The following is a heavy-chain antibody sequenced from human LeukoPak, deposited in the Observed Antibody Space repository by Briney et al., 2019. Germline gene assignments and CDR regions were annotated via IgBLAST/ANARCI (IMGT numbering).Heavy chain of an antibody. CDR3: AKLTMLRPYNWFDP. D-gene: IGHD3-10*01. J-gene: IGHJ5*02. CDR2: ISWSGGTT. V-gene: IGHV3-23*01. Sequence: GGSLRLSCAASGVTFSTYDMSWVRQAPGKGLEWVSGISWSGGTTYYADSVKGRFTISRDNSRNTLYLQMNSLRAEDTAVYYCAKLTMLRPYNWFDPWGQGTLVTVSS. CDR1: GVTFSTYD.